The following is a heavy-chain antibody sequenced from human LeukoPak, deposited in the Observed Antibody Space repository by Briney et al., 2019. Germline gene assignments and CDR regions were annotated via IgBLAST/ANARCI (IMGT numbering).Heavy chain of an antibody. J-gene: IGHJ6*02. CDR3: ARMSSGWGTGYYYYYGMDV. Sequence: PGGSLRLSCAASGFTFSDYYMNWVRQAPGKGLEWVSSISSSSSYIYYADSVKGRFTISRDNAKNSLYLQMNSLRAEDTAVYYCARMSSGWGTGYYYYYGMDVWGQGTTVTVSS. V-gene: IGHV3-21*01. D-gene: IGHD6-19*01. CDR2: ISSSSSYI. CDR1: GFTFSDYY.